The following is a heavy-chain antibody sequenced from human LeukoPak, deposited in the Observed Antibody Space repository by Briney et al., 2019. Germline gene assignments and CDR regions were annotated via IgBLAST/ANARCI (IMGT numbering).Heavy chain of an antibody. V-gene: IGHV4-30-2*01. Sequence: SQTLSLTCTVSGGSISTGTYYWSWVRQPPGKGLEWLGYIYHTGNTYYNPSLKSRVTISVDTSKNQFSLKLTSVTAADTAVYYCARDSISLASGSPVYYFDYWGQGTLVAVSS. CDR2: IYHTGNT. D-gene: IGHD6-25*01. CDR3: ARDSISLASGSPVYYFDY. CDR1: GGSISTGTYY. J-gene: IGHJ4*02.